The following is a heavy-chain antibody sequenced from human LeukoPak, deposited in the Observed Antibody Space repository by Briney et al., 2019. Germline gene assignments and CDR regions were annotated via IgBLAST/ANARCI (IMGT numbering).Heavy chain of an antibody. CDR2: ISAYNGNT. CDR1: GYTFTSNG. V-gene: IGHV1-18*01. Sequence: ASVKVCCKASGYTFTSNGISWVRQAPGPGLEWMGWISAYNGNTNYAQKLQGRVTMTTDTSTSTAYMELRSLRSDDTAVYYCARDPGMVTTPYYYGMDFWGQGTTVTVSS. CDR3: ARDPGMVTTPYYYGMDF. D-gene: IGHD4-23*01. J-gene: IGHJ6*02.